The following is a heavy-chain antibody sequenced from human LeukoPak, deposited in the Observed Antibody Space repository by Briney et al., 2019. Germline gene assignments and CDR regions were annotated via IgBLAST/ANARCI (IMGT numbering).Heavy chain of an antibody. CDR3: ARARYCSSTSCYGNWFDP. CDR2: INAGNGNT. J-gene: IGHJ5*02. V-gene: IGHV1-3*01. CDR1: GYTFTSYA. Sequence: ASVKVSCKASGYTFTSYAMHWVRQAPGQRLEWMGWINAGNGNTKYSQKFQGRVTITRDTSASTAYMELSSLRSKDTAVYCCARARYCSSTSCYGNWFDPWGQGTLVTVSS. D-gene: IGHD2-2*01.